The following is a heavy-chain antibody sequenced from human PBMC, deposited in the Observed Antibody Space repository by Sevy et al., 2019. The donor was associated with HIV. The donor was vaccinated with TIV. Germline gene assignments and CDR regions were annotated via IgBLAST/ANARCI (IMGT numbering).Heavy chain of an antibody. D-gene: IGHD1-26*01. J-gene: IGHJ4*02. CDR3: AREAGSTYYGLIDF. Sequence: ASVKVSCKASGYTFTDNYVHWVRQAPGQGLEWMGRINPKSGGTKYAQNFQGGFTMTRDTSIRTAYMEVTRLRFDDTALYYCAREAGSTYYGLIDFWGQGSLVTVSS. CDR2: INPKSGGT. CDR1: GYTFTDNY. V-gene: IGHV1-2*06.